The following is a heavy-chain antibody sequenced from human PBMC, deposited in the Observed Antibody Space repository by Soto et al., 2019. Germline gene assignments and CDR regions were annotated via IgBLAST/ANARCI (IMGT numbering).Heavy chain of an antibody. V-gene: IGHV1-3*01. CDR1: GYTFTAYP. D-gene: IGHD3-10*01. CDR3: ARKDYYGAGIYYFDH. Sequence: QVQLVQSGAEVKKPGASVKVSCKASGYTFTAYPVHWVRQAPGQRLEWMGWINGANGDTGYSQKFQGRVTVTRDTSATTVYRELSSLTSEDTAVYYCARKDYYGAGIYYFDHWGQGTLVTVSS. CDR2: INGANGDT. J-gene: IGHJ4*02.